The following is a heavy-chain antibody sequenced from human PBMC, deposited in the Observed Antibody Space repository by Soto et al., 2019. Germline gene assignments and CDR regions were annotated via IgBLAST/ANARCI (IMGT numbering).Heavy chain of an antibody. CDR3: ARAGNSPGYYYYGMDV. CDR2: ISYDGSNK. Sequence: GSLRLSCAASGFTFSSYAMHWVRQAPGKGLEWVAVISYDGSNKYYADSVKGRFTVSRDNSKNTLYLQMNSLRAEDTAVYYCARAGNSPGYYYYGMDVWGQGTTVTVSS. D-gene: IGHD4-4*01. CDR1: GFTFSSYA. J-gene: IGHJ6*02. V-gene: IGHV3-30-3*01.